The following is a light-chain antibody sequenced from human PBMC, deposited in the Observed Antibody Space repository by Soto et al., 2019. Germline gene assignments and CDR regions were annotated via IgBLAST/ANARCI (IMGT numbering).Light chain of an antibody. CDR3: ATWDDSLNSAV. CDR2: RNN. V-gene: IGLV1-47*01. J-gene: IGLJ7*01. Sequence: QSVLTQPPSASGTPGQGVTISCSGSTSNIGSNYVYWYQQLPGTAPKLLIYRNNQRPSGVPDRFSGSKSGTSASLAISGLRSDDEAEYFCATWDDSLNSAVFGGGTQLTVL. CDR1: TSNIGSNY.